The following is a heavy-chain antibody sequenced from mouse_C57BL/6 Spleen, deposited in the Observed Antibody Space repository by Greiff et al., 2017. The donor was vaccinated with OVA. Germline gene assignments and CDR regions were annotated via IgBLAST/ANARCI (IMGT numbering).Heavy chain of an antibody. J-gene: IGHJ2*01. D-gene: IGHD2-2*01. CDR2: IDPSDSYT. CDR3: ARSHGYYFDY. V-gene: IGHV1-69*01. CDR1: GYTFTSYW. Sequence: QVQLQQPGAELVMPGASVKLSCKASGYTFTSYWMHWVKQRPGQGLEWIGEIDPSDSYTNYNQKFKGKSTLTVDKSSSTAYMQLSSLTSEDSAVYYCARSHGYYFDYWGQGTTLTVSS.